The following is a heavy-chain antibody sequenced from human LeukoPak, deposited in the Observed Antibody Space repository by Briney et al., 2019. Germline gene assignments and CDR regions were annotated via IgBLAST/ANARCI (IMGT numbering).Heavy chain of an antibody. CDR1: GGSISSYY. D-gene: IGHD4-23*01. CDR2: MYTSGST. V-gene: IGHV4-4*07. J-gene: IGHJ3*02. CDR3: ARAWGGKPDAFDI. Sequence: SESLSLTCTVSGGSISSYYWAWIRQPAGEGLEWIGRMYTSGSTNYNPSLKSRVTMSVDTSKNQFSLKLSSVTAADTAVYYCARAWGGKPDAFDIWGQGTMVTVSS.